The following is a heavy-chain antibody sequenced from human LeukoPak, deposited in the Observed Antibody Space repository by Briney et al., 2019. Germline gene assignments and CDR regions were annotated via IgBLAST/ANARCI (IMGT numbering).Heavy chain of an antibody. Sequence: ASVKVSCKASGYTFTSNYMHWVRQAPGQGLEWMGIINPSGGSTSYAQKFQGRVTMTRDTSTSTVYMELSSLRSEDTAVYYCAREYWYYDSSGYYSFSLGYWGQGTLVTVSS. J-gene: IGHJ4*02. CDR3: AREYWYYDSSGYYSFSLGY. D-gene: IGHD3-22*01. V-gene: IGHV1-46*01. CDR2: INPSGGST. CDR1: GYTFTSNY.